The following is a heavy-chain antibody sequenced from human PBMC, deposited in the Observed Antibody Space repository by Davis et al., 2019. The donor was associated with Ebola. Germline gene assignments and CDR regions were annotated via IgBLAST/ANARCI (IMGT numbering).Heavy chain of an antibody. CDR2: ISGDGRST. CDR3: ARVSPAGEMDV. V-gene: IGHV3-23*01. Sequence: GESLKISCAASGFTVTTSAVSWVRQAPGKGLEWVSGISGDGRSTDYADSVKGRFTISRDNSKNTLYLQMNSLRAEDTAVYYCARVSPAGEMDVWGKGTTVTVSS. CDR1: GFTVTTSA. J-gene: IGHJ6*04. D-gene: IGHD4-17*01.